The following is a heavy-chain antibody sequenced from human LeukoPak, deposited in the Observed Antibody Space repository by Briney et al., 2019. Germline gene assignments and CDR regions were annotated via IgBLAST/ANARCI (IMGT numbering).Heavy chain of an antibody. V-gene: IGHV3-7*05. D-gene: IGHD1-26*01. CDR2: IKQDGSEK. Sequence: PGGSLRLSCAASGFTFSDYYMSWVRQAPGKGLEWVANIKQDGSEKYYVDSVKGRFTISRDNAKNSLYLQMNSLRAEDTAVYYCARDCSGSYEGLWGQGTLVTVSS. J-gene: IGHJ4*02. CDR1: GFTFSDYY. CDR3: ARDCSGSYEGL.